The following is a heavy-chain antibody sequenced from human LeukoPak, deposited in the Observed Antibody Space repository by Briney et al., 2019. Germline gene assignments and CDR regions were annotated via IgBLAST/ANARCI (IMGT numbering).Heavy chain of an antibody. J-gene: IGHJ4*02. Sequence: SETLSLTCTVSGGSISSYYWSWIRQPPGKGLEWIGYIYYSGSTNYNPSLKSRVTISVDTPKNQFSLKLSSVTAADTAVYYCARDKDDGYFDYWGQGTLVTVSS. CDR3: ARDKDDGYFDY. V-gene: IGHV4-59*01. CDR2: IYYSGST. CDR1: GGSISSYY. D-gene: IGHD1-1*01.